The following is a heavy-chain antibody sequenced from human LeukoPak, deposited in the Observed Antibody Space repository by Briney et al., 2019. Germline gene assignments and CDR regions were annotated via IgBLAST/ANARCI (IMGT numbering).Heavy chain of an antibody. CDR2: IYTSGST. CDR3: VREILYCSGGSCYRGPFDN. CDR1: GGSISSGSYY. D-gene: IGHD2-15*01. V-gene: IGHV4-61*02. J-gene: IGHJ4*02. Sequence: SETLSLTCTVSGGSISSGSYYWSWIRQPAGKGLEWIGRIYTSGSTNYNPSLESRVTISVDTSKNQFSLKLNSVTAADTAVYYCVREILYCSGGSCYRGPFDNWGQGTLVTVSA.